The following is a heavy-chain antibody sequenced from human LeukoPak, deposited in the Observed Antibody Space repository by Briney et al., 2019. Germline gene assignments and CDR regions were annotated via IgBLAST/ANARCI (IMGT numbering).Heavy chain of an antibody. D-gene: IGHD3-10*01. V-gene: IGHV4-30-4*01. CDR2: IYYIGRT. CDR1: GGSISSGDYY. J-gene: IGHJ4*02. Sequence: SETLSLTCTVSGGSISSGDYYWSWIRQPPGKGLEWMGYIYYIGRTYYNPSLKSRVTISVDTSKTPFSLKLRSVTAADTAVYYCARGLLWFGELFLYFDYWGQGTLVTVSS. CDR3: ARGLLWFGELFLYFDY.